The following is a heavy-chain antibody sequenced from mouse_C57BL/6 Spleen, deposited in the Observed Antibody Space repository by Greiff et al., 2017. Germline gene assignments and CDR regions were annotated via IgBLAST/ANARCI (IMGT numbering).Heavy chain of an antibody. CDR1: GYTFTNYW. V-gene: IGHV1-63*01. D-gene: IGHD1-1*01. Sequence: QVQLKESGAELVRPGTSVKMSCKASGYTFTNYWIGWAKQRPGHGLEWIGDIYPGGGYTNYNEKFKGKATLTADKSSSTAYMQFSILTSEDSAIYYCAREPYYGSLDYWGQGTTLTVSS. CDR2: IYPGGGYT. J-gene: IGHJ2*01. CDR3: AREPYYGSLDY.